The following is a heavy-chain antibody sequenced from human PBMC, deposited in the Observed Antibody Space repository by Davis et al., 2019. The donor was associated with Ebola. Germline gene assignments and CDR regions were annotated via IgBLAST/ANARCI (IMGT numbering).Heavy chain of an antibody. V-gene: IGHV1-18*01. D-gene: IGHD6-13*01. J-gene: IGHJ3*02. CDR3: AREGLYSRDAFDI. CDR1: GYTFTSYG. Sequence: ASVKVSCKASGYTFTSYGISWVRQAPGQGLEWMGWISAYNGNTNYAQKFQGRVTITADKSTSTAYMELSSLRSEDTAVYYCAREGLYSRDAFDIWGQGTMVTVSS. CDR2: ISAYNGNT.